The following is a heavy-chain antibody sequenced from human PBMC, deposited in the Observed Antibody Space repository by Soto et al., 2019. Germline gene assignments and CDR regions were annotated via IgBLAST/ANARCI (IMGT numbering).Heavy chain of an antibody. V-gene: IGHV4-39*01. J-gene: IGHJ5*02. CDR3: ASPKVAFYNWFDP. CDR1: GGSISSSSYY. Sequence: QLQLQESGPGLVKPSETLSLTCTVSGGSISSSSYYWGWIRQPPGKGLEWIGSIYYSGSTSYNPSLKSRVTVSVDTSKNQCPLKLSSVTAADTAVYYCASPKVAFYNWFDPWGQGTLVTVSS. CDR2: IYYSGST. D-gene: IGHD3-3*02.